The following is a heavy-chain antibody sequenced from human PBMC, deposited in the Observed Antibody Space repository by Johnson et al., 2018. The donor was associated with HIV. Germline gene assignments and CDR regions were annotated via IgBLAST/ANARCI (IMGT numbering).Heavy chain of an antibody. CDR1: GFTVSSNY. Sequence: VLLVESGGGLVQPGGSLRLSCAASGFTVSSNYMSWVRQAPGKGLEWVSVISGSGGSTYYGDSVKGRFTISRDNSKNTLYLQVNSLRGEDTAVYYCARDLLYGETAFDIWGQGTMVTVSS. CDR3: ARDLLYGETAFDI. V-gene: IGHV3-66*02. CDR2: ISGSGGST. J-gene: IGHJ3*02. D-gene: IGHD4-17*01.